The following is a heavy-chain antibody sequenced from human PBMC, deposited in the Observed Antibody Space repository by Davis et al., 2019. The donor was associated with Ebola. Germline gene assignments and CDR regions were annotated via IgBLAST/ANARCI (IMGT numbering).Heavy chain of an antibody. CDR3: ARGRGRDGYNYRWYFDL. CDR1: GFIFSSYG. J-gene: IGHJ2*01. Sequence: GESLKISCAASGFIFSSYGMNWVRQTPGKGLEWVANIKQDGSEKYYVDSVKGRFTISRDNAKNSLYLQMNSLRAEDTAVYYCARGRGRDGYNYRWYFDLWGRGTLVTVSS. D-gene: IGHD5-24*01. V-gene: IGHV3-7*03. CDR2: IKQDGSEK.